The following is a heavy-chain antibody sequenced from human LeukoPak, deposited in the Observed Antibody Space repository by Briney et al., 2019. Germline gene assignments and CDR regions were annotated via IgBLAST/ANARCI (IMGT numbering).Heavy chain of an antibody. D-gene: IGHD2-15*01. Sequence: ASVKVSCKASGYTFTSYGISWVRQAPGQGLEWMGWISAYNGNTNYAQKLQGRVTMTTDTSTSTAYMELRSLRSDDTAVYCCARSYCSGGSCYPILDFDYWGQGTLVTVSS. J-gene: IGHJ4*02. CDR1: GYTFTSYG. CDR3: ARSYCSGGSCYPILDFDY. CDR2: ISAYNGNT. V-gene: IGHV1-18*04.